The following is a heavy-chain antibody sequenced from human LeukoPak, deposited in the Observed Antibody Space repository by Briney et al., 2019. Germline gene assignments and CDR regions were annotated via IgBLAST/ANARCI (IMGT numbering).Heavy chain of an antibody. CDR3: ARLAEASYYYGSGSSRRVPNWFDP. Sequence: PGGSLRLSCAASGFTDSSNFINWVRQAPGKGLEWVSYISSSSSTIYYADSVKGRFTISRDNAKNSLYLQMNSLRAEDTAVYYCARLAEASYYYGSGSSRRVPNWFDPWGQGTLVTVSS. CDR1: GFTDSSNF. D-gene: IGHD3-10*01. J-gene: IGHJ5*02. V-gene: IGHV3-48*04. CDR2: ISSSSSTI.